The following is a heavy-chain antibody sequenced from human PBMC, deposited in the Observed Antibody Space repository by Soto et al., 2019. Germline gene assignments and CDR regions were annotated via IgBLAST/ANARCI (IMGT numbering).Heavy chain of an antibody. CDR3: ARGFYDNSPAEPNWFDP. J-gene: IGHJ5*02. D-gene: IGHD3-22*01. CDR2: IYHSGST. CDR1: GGSISSGGYS. Sequence: KTSETLSLTCAVPGGSISSGGYSWSWIRQPPGKGLEWIGYIYHSGSTYYSPSFQGHVTISVDKSISTAYLQWNFLKASDTAMYYCARGFYDNSPAEPNWFDPWGQGTLVTVSS. V-gene: IGHV4-30-2*01.